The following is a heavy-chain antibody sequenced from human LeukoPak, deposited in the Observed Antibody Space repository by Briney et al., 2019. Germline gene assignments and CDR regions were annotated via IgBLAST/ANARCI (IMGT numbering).Heavy chain of an antibody. J-gene: IGHJ3*02. CDR3: ARVMVNRYDSSGDAFDI. CDR2: IYHSGST. CDR1: GGSISSGGYS. D-gene: IGHD3-22*01. Sequence: SETLSLTCAVSGGSISSGGYSWSRIRQPPGRGVERIGYIYHSGSTYYNPSLKSRVTISVDRSKNQFSLKLSSVTAADTAVYYCARVMVNRYDSSGDAFDIWGQGTMVTVSS. V-gene: IGHV4-30-2*01.